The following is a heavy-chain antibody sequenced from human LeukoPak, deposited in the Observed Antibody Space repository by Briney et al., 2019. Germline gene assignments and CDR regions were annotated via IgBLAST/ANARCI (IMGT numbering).Heavy chain of an antibody. V-gene: IGHV3-30*18. CDR1: GFTVSSYG. Sequence: GGSLRLSCAASGFTVSSYGMHWVRQAPGKGLEWVAVISYDGSNKYYADSVKGRFTISRDNSKNTLYLQMNSLRAEDTAVYYCAKDRLYYYEDWGQGTLVTVSS. D-gene: IGHD3-16*02. CDR2: ISYDGSNK. J-gene: IGHJ4*02. CDR3: AKDRLYYYED.